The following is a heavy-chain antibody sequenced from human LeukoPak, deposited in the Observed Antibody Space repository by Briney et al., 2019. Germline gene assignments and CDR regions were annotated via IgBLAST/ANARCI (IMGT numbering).Heavy chain of an antibody. J-gene: IGHJ6*03. Sequence: SETLSLTCTVSGNSISSGDNYWSWIRQPAGKGLEWIGRIYTSGSTNYNPSLKSRVTISVDTSKNQFSLKLSSVTAADTAVYYCARVLRSSGSYYDYYYYMDVWGKGTTVTVTS. CDR3: ARVLRSSGSYYDYYYYMDV. V-gene: IGHV4-61*02. CDR2: IYTSGST. D-gene: IGHD3-10*01. CDR1: GNSISSGDNY.